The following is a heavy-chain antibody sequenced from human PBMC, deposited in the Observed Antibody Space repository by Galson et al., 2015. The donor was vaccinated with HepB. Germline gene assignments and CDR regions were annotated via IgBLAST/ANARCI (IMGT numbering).Heavy chain of an antibody. CDR1: EFTFSSYW. CDR2: INQDGSEK. CDR3: ARDPLVVSDAFDL. V-gene: IGHV3-7*03. Sequence: SLRLSCAASEFTFSSYWMSWVRQAPGKGLEWVANINQDGSEKYYVDSVKGRFTISRDNAKNSLYLQMDSLRAEDTAVFYCARDPLVVSDAFDLWGQGTMVTVSS. J-gene: IGHJ3*01. D-gene: IGHD2-8*02.